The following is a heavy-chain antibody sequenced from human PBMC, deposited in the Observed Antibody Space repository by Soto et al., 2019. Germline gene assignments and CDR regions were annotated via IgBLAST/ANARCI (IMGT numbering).Heavy chain of an antibody. CDR1: AYIFVNYG. CDR3: VMVDNYVTPTPQDV. CDR2: ISPYTGNT. Sequence: QVQLVQSGDEVKQPGASVKVSCKASAYIFVNYGIAWVRQAPGQGHEWMGWISPYTGNTHSATKVQGRLTMTTDTSTSTAYMDLGSLTSDATAVYYCVMVDNYVTPTPQDVWGQGTTVTVSS. D-gene: IGHD3-16*01. V-gene: IGHV1-18*01. J-gene: IGHJ6*02.